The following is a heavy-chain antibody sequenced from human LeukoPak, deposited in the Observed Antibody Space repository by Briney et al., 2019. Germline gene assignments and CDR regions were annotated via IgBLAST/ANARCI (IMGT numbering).Heavy chain of an antibody. J-gene: IGHJ5*02. D-gene: IGHD3-16*02. Sequence: PGGSLRLSCAASGFTFSNHAMNWVRQAPGKGLEWIGSMCYSGSTNYNPSLKSRVTISLDSSKNQFSLRLISVTAADTAVYYCARRIVESAETGAKNWLDPWGQGTLVSVSS. CDR1: GFTFSNHA. V-gene: IGHV4-59*08. CDR3: ARRIVESAETGAKNWLDP. CDR2: MCYSGST.